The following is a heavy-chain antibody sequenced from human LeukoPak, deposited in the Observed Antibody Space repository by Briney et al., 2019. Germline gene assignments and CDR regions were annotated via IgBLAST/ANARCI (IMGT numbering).Heavy chain of an antibody. D-gene: IGHD3-16*01. J-gene: IGHJ4*02. CDR2: IKQDGSEK. CDR1: GFTFSSYW. V-gene: IGHV3-7*01. Sequence: GGSLRLSCAASGFTFSSYWRSWVRQAPGKGLEGVANIKQDGSEKYYVDSVKGRFTISRDNAKNSLYLQMNSLSAEDTAVYYCARDTLGKEEFDYWGQGTLVTVSS. CDR3: ARDTLGKEEFDY.